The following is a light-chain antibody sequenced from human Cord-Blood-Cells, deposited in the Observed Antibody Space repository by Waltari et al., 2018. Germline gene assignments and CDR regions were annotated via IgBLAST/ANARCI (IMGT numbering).Light chain of an antibody. CDR1: SSNIGAGYD. CDR2: GNR. J-gene: IGLJ2*01. CDR3: QSYDSSLSGVV. V-gene: IGLV1-40*01. Sequence: QSVLTQPPSVSGAPGQRVTISCTGSSSNIGAGYDVHWYQQLPGTAPKPLIYGNRNLPSGVPDRFSGSKSGPSASLAITGLQAEDEADYYCQSYDSSLSGVVFGGGTKLTVL.